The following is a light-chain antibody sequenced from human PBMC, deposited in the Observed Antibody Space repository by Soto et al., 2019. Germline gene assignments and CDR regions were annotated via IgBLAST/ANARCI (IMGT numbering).Light chain of an antibody. CDR1: SSDIGGHHF. CDR2: EVT. Sequence: QSALTQPASVSGSPGQSITISCTGTSSDIGGHHFVSWYQQQSGKAPKLVIYEVTDRPSGVSDRFSGSKSGNTASLTISGLQPEGEADYYCSSYTSSSLYVFGNGTKVTVL. CDR3: SSYTSSSLYV. J-gene: IGLJ1*01. V-gene: IGLV2-14*01.